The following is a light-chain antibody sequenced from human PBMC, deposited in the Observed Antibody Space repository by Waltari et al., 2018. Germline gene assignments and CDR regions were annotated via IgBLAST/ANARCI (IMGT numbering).Light chain of an antibody. Sequence: QSVLTQPPSASGTPGQRVTISCSGSYSNIGSNVVNWYQQLPGKAPKLLIYRSGRRPSGVPGRFAGSKSGSSASLAIDGLHSEDEADYYCASWDDSLNGHWVFGGGTKVTVL. J-gene: IGLJ3*02. CDR1: YSNIGSNV. CDR2: RSG. V-gene: IGLV1-44*01. CDR3: ASWDDSLNGHWV.